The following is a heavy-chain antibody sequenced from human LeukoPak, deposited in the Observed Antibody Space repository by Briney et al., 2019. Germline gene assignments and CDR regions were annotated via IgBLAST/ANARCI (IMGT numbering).Heavy chain of an antibody. J-gene: IGHJ4*02. V-gene: IGHV1-2*02. CDR2: INPNSGGT. CDR3: ARDLGIAVAGHFDY. Sequence: ASVKVSCKASGYTFTGYYMHWVRQAPGQGLEWMGWINPNSGGTNYAQKFQGRVTMTRDTSISTAYMELSRLRSDDTAVYYCARDLGIAVAGHFDYWGQGTLVTASS. CDR1: GYTFTGYY. D-gene: IGHD6-19*01.